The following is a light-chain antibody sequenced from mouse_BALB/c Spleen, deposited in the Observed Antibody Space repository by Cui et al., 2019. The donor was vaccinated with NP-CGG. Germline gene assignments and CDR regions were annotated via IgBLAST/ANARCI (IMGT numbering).Light chain of an antibody. CDR3: ALWYSNHWV. CDR2: GTN. CDR1: TGAVTTSNY. Sequence: QAGVTQESAPTTSPGETVTLTCRSSTGAVTTSNYANWVQEKPDYLFTGLIGGTNNRAPGVPARFSGSLIGDKAALTITGAQTEDEAIYFCALWYSNHWVFGGGTKLTVL. J-gene: IGLJ1*01. V-gene: IGLV1*01.